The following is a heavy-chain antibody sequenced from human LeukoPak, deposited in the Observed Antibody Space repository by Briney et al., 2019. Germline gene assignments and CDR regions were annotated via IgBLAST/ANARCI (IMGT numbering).Heavy chain of an antibody. CDR2: IYYSGTT. V-gene: IGHV4-59*01. D-gene: IGHD6-13*01. Sequence: SETLSLTCTVSGGSISSYYWSWIRQPPGKGLEWIGYIYYSGTTNYNPSLKRRVTISVDTSKNQFSLKLSSVTAADTAVYYCARGVYIAAAQYGYWGQGTLVTVSS. CDR3: ARGVYIAAAQYGY. CDR1: GGSISSYY. J-gene: IGHJ4*02.